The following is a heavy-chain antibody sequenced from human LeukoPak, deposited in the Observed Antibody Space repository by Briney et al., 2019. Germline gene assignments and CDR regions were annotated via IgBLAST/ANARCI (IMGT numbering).Heavy chain of an antibody. CDR1: GFTFSDHH. Sequence: PGGSLRLSCAASGFTFSDHHMDWVRQAPGEGPEWVARIRNKANRYTTEYAASVKGRFTISRDDSENSLYLQMDSLKTEDTAVYYCARSPLGIAPFDYWGQGTLVTVSS. V-gene: IGHV3-72*01. CDR3: ARSPLGIAPFDY. J-gene: IGHJ4*02. CDR2: IRNKANRYTT. D-gene: IGHD7-27*01.